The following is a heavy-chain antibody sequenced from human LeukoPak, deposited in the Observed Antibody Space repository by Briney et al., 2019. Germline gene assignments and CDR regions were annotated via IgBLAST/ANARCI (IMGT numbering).Heavy chain of an antibody. CDR2: VKSDGTAT. Sequence: GGSLRLSCAASGFTFSSHLMHWVRQAQGTGLVWVSSVKSDGTATNYADSVKGRFTIPRDNAKNTLYLQMNSLRVEDTAVYYCVRKFATGDWGQGTLVTVSS. D-gene: IGHD1-14*01. J-gene: IGHJ4*02. V-gene: IGHV3-74*01. CDR1: GFTFSSHL. CDR3: VRKFATGD.